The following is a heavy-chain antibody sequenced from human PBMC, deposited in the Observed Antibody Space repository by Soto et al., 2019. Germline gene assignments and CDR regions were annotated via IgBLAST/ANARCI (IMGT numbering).Heavy chain of an antibody. D-gene: IGHD5-18*01. CDR2: INPNSGGT. J-gene: IGHJ6*02. CDR1: GYTFTGYY. Sequence: ASVKVSCKASGYTFTGYYMHWVRQAPGQGLEWMGWINPNSGGTNYAQKFQGWVTMTRDTSISTAYMELSRLRSDDTAVYYCAGEISDTAMVTTSNYYYGMDVWGQGTTVTVS. V-gene: IGHV1-2*04. CDR3: AGEISDTAMVTTSNYYYGMDV.